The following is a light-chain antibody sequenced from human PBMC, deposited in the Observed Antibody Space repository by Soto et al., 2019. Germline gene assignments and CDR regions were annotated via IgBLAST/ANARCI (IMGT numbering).Light chain of an antibody. CDR3: QHYAHNSPIT. J-gene: IGKJ5*01. CDR1: QSVSSSY. V-gene: IGKV3-20*01. CDR2: GAS. Sequence: EIVLPQSQRTVSLSPGERSTLSCVASQSVSSSYLAWYQQKPGQAPRLLIYGASSRATGIPDRFSGSGSGTDFTLTISRLEPEDFALYYCQHYAHNSPITFGQGTRLEIK.